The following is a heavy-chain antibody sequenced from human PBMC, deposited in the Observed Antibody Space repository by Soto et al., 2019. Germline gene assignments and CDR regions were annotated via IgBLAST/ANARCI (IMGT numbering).Heavy chain of an antibody. D-gene: IGHD2-15*01. Sequence: EASVKVSFKASGYTFTTFAMHWVRQAPGQRLEWMGWINADNGDTKHSQKFQGRITITRDTSASTAYMELSSLRSEDTAVYYCATSLGYCSGGNCYSAWYFDLWGRGTLVTVSS. V-gene: IGHV1-3*01. J-gene: IGHJ2*01. CDR2: INADNGDT. CDR3: ATSLGYCSGGNCYSAWYFDL. CDR1: GYTFTTFA.